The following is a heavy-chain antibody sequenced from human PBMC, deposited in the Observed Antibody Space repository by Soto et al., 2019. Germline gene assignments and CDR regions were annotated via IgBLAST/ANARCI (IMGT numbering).Heavy chain of an antibody. CDR3: ARHHGPTTSENWFDP. Sequence: QVHLVQSGVEVKTPGASVKVSCQASGYTFFTYDISWVRQAPGQGLEWMGWISTYSGDTKYAQKFQGRVPMTTEASTTTAYLELRRLTSDDTAVYYCARHHGPTTSENWFDPWGQGTLATVSS. D-gene: IGHD5-12*01. CDR2: ISTYSGDT. CDR1: GYTFFTYD. V-gene: IGHV1-18*01. J-gene: IGHJ5*02.